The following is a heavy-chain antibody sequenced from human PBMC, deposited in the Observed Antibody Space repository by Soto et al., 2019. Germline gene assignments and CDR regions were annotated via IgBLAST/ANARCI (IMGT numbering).Heavy chain of an antibody. CDR2: IVVVSGST. CDR3: SADHPHMAMGWPV. J-gene: IGHJ6*02. Sequence: QMQLVQSAAEVREPGTSVRVSCRASGFDFGSFGIQFLRQTRGRGLEWIGWIVVVSGSTNYARQFPGRVAISREMSSSTAYLDLYDLKSDDTAVYFCSADHPHMAMGWPVWGQGTTVTVSS. D-gene: IGHD1-26*01. V-gene: IGHV1-58*02. CDR1: GFDFGSFG.